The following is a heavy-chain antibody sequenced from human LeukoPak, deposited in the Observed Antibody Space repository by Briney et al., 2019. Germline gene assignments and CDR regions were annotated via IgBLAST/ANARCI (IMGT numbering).Heavy chain of an antibody. CDR1: GFTFSDYY. CDR2: ISSSGSTI. J-gene: IGHJ4*02. CDR3: ATPSDWPDNYFDY. Sequence: GGSLRLSCAASGFTFSDYYMSWIRQAPGKGLEWVSYISSSGSTIYYADSVKGRFTISRDNAKNSLYLQMNSLGAEDTAVYYCATPSDWPDNYFDYWGQGTLVTVSS. D-gene: IGHD3-9*01. V-gene: IGHV3-11*01.